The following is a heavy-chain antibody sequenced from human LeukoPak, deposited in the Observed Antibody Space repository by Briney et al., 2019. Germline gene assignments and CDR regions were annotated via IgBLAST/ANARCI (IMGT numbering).Heavy chain of an antibody. CDR3: AKERTVTTGTYDAFDI. D-gene: IGHD4-17*01. J-gene: IGHJ3*02. V-gene: IGHV3-33*06. CDR2: IWYDGSDK. Sequence: GGSLRLSCAASGFTFGFHGMHWVRQAPGKGLGWVAVIWYDGSDKYYADSVKGRFTISRDNSKSTLYLQMNSLRAEGTAVYYCAKERTVTTGTYDAFDIWGQGTMVTVSS. CDR1: GFTFGFHG.